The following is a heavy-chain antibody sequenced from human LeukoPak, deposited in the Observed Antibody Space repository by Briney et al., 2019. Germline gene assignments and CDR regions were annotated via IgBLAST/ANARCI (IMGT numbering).Heavy chain of an antibody. J-gene: IGHJ4*02. CDR2: IRYDGSNK. Sequence: GGSLRLSCAASGFTFSSYGMHWVSQAPGKGLEWVAFIRYDGSNKYYADSVKGRFTISRENSKNTLYLQMNRLRSEDTAVYYCAKDSTVATRSPLDYWGQGTLVTVSS. CDR1: GFTFSSYG. CDR3: AKDSTVATRSPLDY. D-gene: IGHD4-17*01. V-gene: IGHV3-30*02.